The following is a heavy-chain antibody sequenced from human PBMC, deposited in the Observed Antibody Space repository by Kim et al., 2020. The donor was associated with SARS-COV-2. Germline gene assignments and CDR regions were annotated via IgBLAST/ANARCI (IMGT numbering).Heavy chain of an antibody. J-gene: IGHJ4*02. D-gene: IGHD3-10*01. CDR1: GFIVSSDF. Sequence: GGSLRLSCAASGFIVSSDFMMWVRQAPGKGLDWVSTIYSDGMTFYADSVKGRFTIARDNSKNTLFLQVNSLRAEDTAVYYCATRGCWGQGTLVTVSS. CDR2: IYSDGMT. CDR3: ATRGC. V-gene: IGHV3-53*01.